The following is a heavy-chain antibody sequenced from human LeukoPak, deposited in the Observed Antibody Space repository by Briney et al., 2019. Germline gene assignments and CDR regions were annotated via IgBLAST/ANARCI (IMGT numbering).Heavy chain of an antibody. D-gene: IGHD6-6*01. CDR3: ARAGIAARHHYFDY. J-gene: IGHJ4*02. CDR2: IDHSGST. CDR1: GGSFSGYY. V-gene: IGHV4-34*01. Sequence: SETLSLTCAVYGGSFSGYYWSWVRQPPGRGLEWSGEIDHSGSTNYNPALKSRVTISVDTSKNQFSLKLSSVTAADTAVYYCARAGIAARHHYFDYWGQGTLVTVSS.